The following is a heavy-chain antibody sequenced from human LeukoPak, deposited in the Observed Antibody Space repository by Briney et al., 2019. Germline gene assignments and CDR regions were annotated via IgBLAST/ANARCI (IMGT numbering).Heavy chain of an antibody. CDR2: FDPEDGET. D-gene: IGHD2-8*02. V-gene: IGHV1-24*01. J-gene: IGHJ4*02. CDR1: GYTLTELS. Sequence: ASVKVSCKVSGYTLTELSMHWVRQAPGKGLEWMGGFDPEDGETTYAQKFQGRVTMTEDTTTDTAYMELSSLRSEDTAVYYCASPTGGAGVFDYWGQGTLVTVSS. CDR3: ASPTGGAGVFDY.